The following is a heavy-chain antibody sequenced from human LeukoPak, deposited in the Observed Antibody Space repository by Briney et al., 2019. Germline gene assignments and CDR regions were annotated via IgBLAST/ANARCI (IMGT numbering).Heavy chain of an antibody. V-gene: IGHV4-38-2*02. CDR2: IYHSGST. Sequence: SETLSLTCTVSGYSISSGYYWGWIRQPPGKGLEWIGSIYHSGSTYYNPSLKSRVTISVDTSKNQFSLKLSSVTAADTAVYYCARDRSGAVASRNFDYWGQGTLVTVSS. CDR1: GYSISSGYY. D-gene: IGHD6-19*01. CDR3: ARDRSGAVASRNFDY. J-gene: IGHJ4*02.